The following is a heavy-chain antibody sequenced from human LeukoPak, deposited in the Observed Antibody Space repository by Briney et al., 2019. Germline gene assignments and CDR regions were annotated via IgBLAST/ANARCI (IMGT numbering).Heavy chain of an antibody. V-gene: IGHV3-7*04. Sequence: PGGSLRLSCATSGFNFSDSRMTWVRQAPGKGLQWVANINRDGTEKHFQDSVEGRFTISRDNAKKSLYLQMSSLRPQDTAVYFCVRGDWYFESWGQGTLVTVSS. CDR3: VRGDWYFES. D-gene: IGHD2-21*01. CDR1: GFNFSDSR. J-gene: IGHJ4*02. CDR2: INRDGTEK.